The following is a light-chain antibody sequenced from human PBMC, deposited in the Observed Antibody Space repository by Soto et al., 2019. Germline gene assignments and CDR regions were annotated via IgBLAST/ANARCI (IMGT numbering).Light chain of an antibody. CDR3: SSYTTSSTGV. J-gene: IGLJ1*01. CDR2: EVS. Sequence: SALTQPASLSGAPGRAITISCTGTSSDVGGYNYVSWYQQHPGKAPKLMIYEVSNRPSGVSNRFSGSKSGNTASLTISGLQAEDEADYYCSSYTTSSTGVFGTGTKVTVL. CDR1: SSDVGGYNY. V-gene: IGLV2-14*01.